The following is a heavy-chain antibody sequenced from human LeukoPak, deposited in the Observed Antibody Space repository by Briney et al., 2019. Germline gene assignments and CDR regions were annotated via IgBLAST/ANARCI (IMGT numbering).Heavy chain of an antibody. Sequence: PGGSLRLSCAASGFTFSSYWMSWVRQAPGKGLEWVANIKQDGSEKYYVDSVKGRFTISSDNTKNSLYLQMNSLRAEDTAVYYCARYPPPFCGGDCYSWYFDYWGQGTLVTVSS. CDR1: GFTFSSYW. J-gene: IGHJ4*02. V-gene: IGHV3-7*03. CDR2: IKQDGSEK. D-gene: IGHD2-21*02. CDR3: ARYPPPFCGGDCYSWYFDY.